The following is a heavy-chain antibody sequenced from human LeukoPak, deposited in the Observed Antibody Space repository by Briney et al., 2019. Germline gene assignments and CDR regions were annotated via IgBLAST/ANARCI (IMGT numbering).Heavy chain of an antibody. V-gene: IGHV3-30*04. CDR1: GFTFSSYA. D-gene: IGHD6-13*01. CDR3: ARDRVLSSSWQGNGYYYGMDV. Sequence: GGSLRLSCAASGFTFSSYAMHWVRQAPGKGLEWVAVISYDGSNKYYADSVKGRFTISRGNSKNTLYLQMNSLRAEDTAVYYCARDRVLSSSWQGNGYYYGMDVWGKGTTVTVSS. J-gene: IGHJ6*04. CDR2: ISYDGSNK.